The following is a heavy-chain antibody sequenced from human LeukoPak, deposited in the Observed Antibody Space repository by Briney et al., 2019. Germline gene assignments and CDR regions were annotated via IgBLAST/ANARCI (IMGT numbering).Heavy chain of an antibody. CDR2: ISSSSDTI. D-gene: IGHD3-10*01. V-gene: IGHV3-48*02. J-gene: IGHJ4*02. Sequence: PGGSLTLSCAASGFNFSTYSMSLFRHAPGKGLEWVAFISSSSDTIYYGDSVKGRFTISRDNAKNSLYLEMNSLRDEDTAVYYCARGYASGNFYYWGQGTLVTVSS. CDR3: ARGYASGNFYY. CDR1: GFNFSTYS.